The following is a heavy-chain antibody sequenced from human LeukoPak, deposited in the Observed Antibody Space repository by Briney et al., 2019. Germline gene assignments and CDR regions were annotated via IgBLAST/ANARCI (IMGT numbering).Heavy chain of an antibody. CDR1: GYSISSGYY. D-gene: IGHD3-22*01. J-gene: IGHJ3*02. CDR2: IYHSGST. V-gene: IGHV4-38-2*02. CDR3: ARGLMGCYDSSGFDAFDI. Sequence: SETLSLTCTVSGYSISSGYYWGWIRQPPGKGLEWIGSIYHSGSTYYNPSLKSRVTISVDTSKNQFSLKLSSVTAADTAVYYCARGLMGCYDSSGFDAFDIWGQGTMVTVSS.